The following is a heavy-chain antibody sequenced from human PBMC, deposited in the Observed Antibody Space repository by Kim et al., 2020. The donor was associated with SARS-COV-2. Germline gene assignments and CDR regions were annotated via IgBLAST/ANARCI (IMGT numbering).Heavy chain of an antibody. CDR1: GDSVSSNSAA. Sequence: SQTLSLTCAISGDSVSSNSAAWNWIRQSPSRGLEWLGRTYYRSKWYNDYAVSVKSRITINPDTSKNQFSLQLNSVTPEDTAVYYCARESMVRGVIIQRGVGFGHYYGMDVWGPGTTVTVSS. V-gene: IGHV6-1*01. D-gene: IGHD3-10*01. CDR2: TYYRSKWYN. CDR3: ARESMVRGVIIQRGVGFGHYYGMDV. J-gene: IGHJ6*02.